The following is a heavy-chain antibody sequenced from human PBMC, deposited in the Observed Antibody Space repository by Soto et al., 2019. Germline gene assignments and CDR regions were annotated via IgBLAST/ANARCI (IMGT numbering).Heavy chain of an antibody. V-gene: IGHV3-7*01. J-gene: IGHJ4*02. CDR3: ASEGGYDFWSGYPYFDY. D-gene: IGHD3-3*01. Sequence: EVQLVESGGGLVQPGGSLRLSCAASGFTFSSYWMSWVRQAPGKGLEWVANIKQDGSEKYYVDSVKGRFTISRDNAKNSLYLQMNSLRAEDTAVYYCASEGGYDFWSGYPYFDYWGQGTLVTVSS. CDR1: GFTFSSYW. CDR2: IKQDGSEK.